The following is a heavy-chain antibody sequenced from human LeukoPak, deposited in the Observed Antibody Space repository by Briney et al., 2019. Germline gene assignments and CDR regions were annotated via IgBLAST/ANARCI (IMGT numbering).Heavy chain of an antibody. CDR3: ARQVLRYFDWLFDPFDY. D-gene: IGHD3-9*01. J-gene: IGHJ4*02. CDR2: ISGSGGST. CDR1: GFTFSSYA. V-gene: IGHV3-23*01. Sequence: GESLRLSCAASGFTFSSYAMSWVRQAPGKGLEWVSAISGSGGSTYYADSVKGRFTISRDNSKNTLYLQMNSLRAEDTAVYYCARQVLRYFDWLFDPFDYWGQGTLVTVSS.